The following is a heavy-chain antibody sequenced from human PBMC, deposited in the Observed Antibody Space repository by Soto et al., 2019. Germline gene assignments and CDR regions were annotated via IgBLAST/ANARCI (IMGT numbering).Heavy chain of an antibody. CDR3: ARLGYCSSTSCYEDY. V-gene: IGHV4-59*08. Sequence: QVQLQESGPGLVKPSETLSLTCTVSGGSISSYYWSWIRQPPGKGLEWIGYIYYSGSTNYNPSLESRVTISVDTSKNQFSLKLSSVTAADTAVYYCARLGYCSSTSCYEDYWGQGTLVTVSS. D-gene: IGHD2-2*01. J-gene: IGHJ4*02. CDR1: GGSISSYY. CDR2: IYYSGST.